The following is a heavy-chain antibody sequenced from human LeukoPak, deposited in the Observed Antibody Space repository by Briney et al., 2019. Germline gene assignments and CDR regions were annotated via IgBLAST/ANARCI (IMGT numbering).Heavy chain of an antibody. CDR1: GFTVSSNY. J-gene: IGHJ6*02. V-gene: IGHV3-53*01. CDR2: IYSGGST. Sequence: PGGSLRLSCAASGFTVSSNYMSWVRQAPGKGLEWVSVIYSGGSTYYADSVKGRFTISRDNSKNTLYLQMNSLRAEDTAVYYCAREHRGPSGYSYGHPLYYYYYGMDVWGQGTTVTVSS. D-gene: IGHD5-18*01. CDR3: AREHRGPSGYSYGHPLYYYYYGMDV.